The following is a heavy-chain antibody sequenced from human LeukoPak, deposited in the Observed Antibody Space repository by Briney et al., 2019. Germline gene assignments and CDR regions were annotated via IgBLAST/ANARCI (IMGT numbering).Heavy chain of an antibody. CDR3: ARQRDYGDYMAYFDY. CDR2: IYPGDSDT. CDR1: AYSFTSYW. D-gene: IGHD4-17*01. J-gene: IGHJ4*02. V-gene: IGHV5-51*01. Sequence: GESLKISCKGSAYSFTSYWIGWVRQMPGKGLEWMGIIYPGDSDTRYSPSFQGQVTISADKSISTAYLQWSSLKASDTAMYYCARQRDYGDYMAYFDYWGQGTLVTVSS.